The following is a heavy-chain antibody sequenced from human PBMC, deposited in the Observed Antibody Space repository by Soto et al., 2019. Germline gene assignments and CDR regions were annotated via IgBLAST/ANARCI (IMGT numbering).Heavy chain of an antibody. CDR2: ISSSSSYI. D-gene: IGHD6-13*01. CDR3: AKGSANSRPYYFDC. CDR1: GFTFSSYS. V-gene: IGHV3-21*04. Sequence: GGSLRLSCAASGFTFSSYSMNWVRQAPGKGLEWVSSISSSSSYIYYADSVKGRFTISRDNAKNTLYLQMNSLKVEDTAVYYCAKGSANSRPYYFDCWGQGTQVTVSS. J-gene: IGHJ4*02.